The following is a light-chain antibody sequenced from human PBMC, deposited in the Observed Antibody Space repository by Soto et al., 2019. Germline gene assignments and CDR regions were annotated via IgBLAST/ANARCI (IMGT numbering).Light chain of an antibody. Sequence: EIVLTQSPATLSLSPGERATLSCRASQSVNTYLAWYQQKPGQAPRLLIYDASNRAAGIPARFRGSGSGTDFTLTISSLEPEDFAVYYCQQRTNWLTFGGGTKVEIK. CDR2: DAS. V-gene: IGKV3-11*01. CDR3: QQRTNWLT. CDR1: QSVNTY. J-gene: IGKJ4*01.